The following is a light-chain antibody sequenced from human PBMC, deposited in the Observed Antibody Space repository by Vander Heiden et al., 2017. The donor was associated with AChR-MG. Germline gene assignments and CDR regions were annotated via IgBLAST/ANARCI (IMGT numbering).Light chain of an antibody. CDR1: QSISSW. V-gene: IGKV1-5*03. CDR2: KAS. Sequence: DIQMTQSPSTLSASVGDRVTITCRASQSISSWLAWYQQKPGKAPKLLIYKASSLESGVPSRFSGSGSGTEFTLTISSLQPDDFATYYCQLYNSYSSLTFGQGTKLEIK. J-gene: IGKJ2*01. CDR3: QLYNSYSSLT.